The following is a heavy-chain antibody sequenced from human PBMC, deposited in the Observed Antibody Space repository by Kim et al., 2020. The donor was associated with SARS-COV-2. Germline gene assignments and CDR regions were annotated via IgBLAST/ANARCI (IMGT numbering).Heavy chain of an antibody. Sequence: ASVKVSCKASGYTFTSYYIHWARQARGQGLEWMGVVNPSGGSTTYAQKFQGRVTMTRDTSTSTVYMELSSLRSEDTAIYYCARGRTVTKDIDYWGQGTLVTVSS. CDR3: ARGRTVTKDIDY. D-gene: IGHD4-17*01. CDR2: VNPSGGST. V-gene: IGHV1-46*01. CDR1: GYTFTSYY. J-gene: IGHJ4*02.